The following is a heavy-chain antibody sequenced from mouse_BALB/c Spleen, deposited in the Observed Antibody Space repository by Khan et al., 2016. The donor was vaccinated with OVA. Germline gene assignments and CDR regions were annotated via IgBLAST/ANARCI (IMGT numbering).Heavy chain of an antibody. V-gene: IGHV1-63*02. Sequence: VQLQESGAELVRPGTSVKMSCKAAGYTFTKYWIGWVKQRPGHGLEWIGDIYPGSGNTNYNEKFKGKATLTADTSSSTAYMQLNSLTSEDSAVYYCARPYYYGSSYATMDDWGQGTSVTVSS. J-gene: IGHJ4*01. CDR2: IYPGSGNT. CDR3: ARPYYYGSSYATMDD. D-gene: IGHD1-1*01. CDR1: GYTFTKYW.